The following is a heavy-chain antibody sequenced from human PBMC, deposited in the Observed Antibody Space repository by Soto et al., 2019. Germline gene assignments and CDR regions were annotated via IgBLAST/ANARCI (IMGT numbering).Heavy chain of an antibody. J-gene: IGHJ3*02. Sequence: QVQLQQWGAGLLKPSETLSRTCAVYGGSFSGYYWSWVRQPPGKGLEWIGEINHSGSTNYNPSLRSRVTISLDTSKNQFSLKLSSVTAADTAVYYCAGARTLGDAFDIWGQGTMVTVSS. CDR3: AGARTLGDAFDI. V-gene: IGHV4-34*01. D-gene: IGHD3-16*01. CDR2: INHSGST. CDR1: GGSFSGYY.